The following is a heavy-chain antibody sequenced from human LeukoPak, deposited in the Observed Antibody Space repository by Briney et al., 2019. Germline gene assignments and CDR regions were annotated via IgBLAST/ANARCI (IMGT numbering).Heavy chain of an antibody. CDR2: IYYTGYI. J-gene: IGHJ4*02. CDR3: ARTHPPVCTSCYRGRGYYFDY. Sequence: SETLSLTCTVSGDSITSGGHYWSWIRQLPGGGLEWIGYIYYTGYIYYSPSLKSRSSISGDTSKNQFSLKLSSVTAADTAVYYCARTHPPVCTSCYRGRGYYFDYWGQGTLVTVSS. D-gene: IGHD2-2*02. CDR1: GDSITSGGHY. V-gene: IGHV4-31*03.